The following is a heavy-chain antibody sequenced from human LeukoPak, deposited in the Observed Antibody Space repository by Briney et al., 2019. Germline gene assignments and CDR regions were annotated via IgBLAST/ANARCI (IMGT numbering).Heavy chain of an antibody. V-gene: IGHV4-59*01. D-gene: IGHD4-17*01. CDR1: GGSISSYY. CDR2: IYYSGST. Sequence: PSETLSLTCTVSGGSISSYYWSWIRQPPGKGLEWIGYIYYSGSTNYNPSLKSRVTISVDTSKNQFSLKLSSVTAADTAVYYCARGRTVTTDYWGQGTLVTVSS. CDR3: ARGRTVTTDY. J-gene: IGHJ4*02.